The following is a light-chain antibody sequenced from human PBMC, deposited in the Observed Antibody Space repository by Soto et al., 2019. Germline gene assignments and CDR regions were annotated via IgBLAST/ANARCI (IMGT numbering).Light chain of an antibody. V-gene: IGKV3-20*01. J-gene: IGKJ4*01. CDR2: GAS. CDR3: QQYGSSTLT. CDR1: QSVRSIN. Sequence: DIVLTQSPGTLSLSPGERVTLSCRASQSVRSINIAWHQQKPGQAPRLLIYGASSRAAGIPDRFSGSGSGTDFTLTISRLEHEDFAVYYCQQYGSSTLTFGGGTKVDIK.